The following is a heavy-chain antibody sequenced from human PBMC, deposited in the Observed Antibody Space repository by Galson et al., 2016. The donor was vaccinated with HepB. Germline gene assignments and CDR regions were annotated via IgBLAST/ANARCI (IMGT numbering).Heavy chain of an antibody. CDR1: GGTFSNSP. Sequence: SVKVSCKAAGGTFSNSPMSWVRLAPGQGLEWMGGIIPVFGTAVYGKTLQGRVTITADVSASTGYMELRSLRSDDTALYYCATRDGNDWPPYFDSWGQGTLITVSS. V-gene: IGHV1-69*13. J-gene: IGHJ4*02. D-gene: IGHD5-24*01. CDR3: ATRDGNDWPPYFDS. CDR2: IIPVFGTA.